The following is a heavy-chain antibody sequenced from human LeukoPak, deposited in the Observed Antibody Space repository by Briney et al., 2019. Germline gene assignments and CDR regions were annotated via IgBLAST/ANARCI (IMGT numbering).Heavy chain of an antibody. CDR3: ARDGRAGSLFAY. CDR2: IYYSGST. J-gene: IGHJ4*02. D-gene: IGHD6-19*01. V-gene: IGHV4-39*07. Sequence: SETLSLTCTVSGGSISSSSYYWGWIRQPPGKGLEWIGSIYYSGSTYYNPSLKSRVTISVDTSKNQISLKLSSVTAADTAVYYCARDGRAGSLFAYWGQGTLVTVSS. CDR1: GGSISSSSYY.